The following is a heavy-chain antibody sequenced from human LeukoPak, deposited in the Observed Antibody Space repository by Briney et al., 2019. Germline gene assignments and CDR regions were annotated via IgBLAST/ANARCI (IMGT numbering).Heavy chain of an antibody. J-gene: IGHJ4*02. CDR3: ARDQPRYYDSSGYYYDLFAFDY. CDR2: ISISGSTI. Sequence: GGSLRLSCAASGFTFSSYEMNWVRLAPGKGLEWVSYISISGSTIYYVDSVKGRFTISRDNAKNSLYLQMNSLRAEDTAVYYCARDQPRYYDSSGYYYDLFAFDYWGQGTLVTVSS. CDR1: GFTFSSYE. V-gene: IGHV3-48*03. D-gene: IGHD3-22*01.